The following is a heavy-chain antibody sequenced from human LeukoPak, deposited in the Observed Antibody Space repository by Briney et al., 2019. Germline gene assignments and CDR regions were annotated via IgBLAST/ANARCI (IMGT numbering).Heavy chain of an antibody. CDR2: ISSSGSYI. Sequence: GGSLRLSCAASGFTFSSYSMNWVRQAPGKGLEWVSSISSSGSYIYYADSVKGRFTISRDNAKNSLYLQMNSLRAEDTAVYYCARDRSGSYWGQGTLVTVSS. V-gene: IGHV3-21*01. D-gene: IGHD1-26*01. J-gene: IGHJ4*02. CDR3: ARDRSGSY. CDR1: GFTFSSYS.